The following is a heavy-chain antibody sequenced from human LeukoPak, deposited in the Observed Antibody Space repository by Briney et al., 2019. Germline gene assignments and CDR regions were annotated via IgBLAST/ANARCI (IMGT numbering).Heavy chain of an antibody. V-gene: IGHV4-4*01. D-gene: IGHD3-22*01. CDR3: ARDLSQDSSGSYDDY. CDR1: GGSISSSNW. CDR2: IYHSGST. Sequence: SGTLSLTCAVSGGSISSSNWWSWVRQPPGKGLEWIGEIYHSGSTNYNPSLKSRATISVDKSKNQFSLKLSSVTAADTAVYCCARDLSQDSSGSYDDYWGQGTLVTVSS. J-gene: IGHJ4*02.